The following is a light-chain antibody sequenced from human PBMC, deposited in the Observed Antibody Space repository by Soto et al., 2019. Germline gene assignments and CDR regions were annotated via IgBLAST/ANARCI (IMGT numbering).Light chain of an antibody. CDR1: QNIGSW. V-gene: IGKV1-5*03. J-gene: IGKJ3*01. CDR2: KAS. Sequence: DIPMTQSPSTLSASVGDRVTITCRASQNIGSWLAWYKQRPGRGPELLVYKASTLESGVPSKFSGSGSGTDFTLTVSSLQPDDFATYYCQQYQSLPFTFGPGTRVDI. CDR3: QQYQSLPFT.